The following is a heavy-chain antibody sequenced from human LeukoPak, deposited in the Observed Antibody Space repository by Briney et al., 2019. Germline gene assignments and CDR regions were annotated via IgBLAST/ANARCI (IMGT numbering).Heavy chain of an antibody. Sequence: SETLSLTCTVSSGSISSYYWSWIRQPPGKGVEWIAYISYSGHTNSNASLKSRVAISVDTSKNQISLKLSSVTAADTAVYYCAREGQDSSGYGPVGYWGQGTLVTVSS. CDR3: AREGQDSSGYGPVGY. V-gene: IGHV4-59*12. J-gene: IGHJ4*02. D-gene: IGHD3-22*01. CDR2: ISYSGHT. CDR1: SGSISSYY.